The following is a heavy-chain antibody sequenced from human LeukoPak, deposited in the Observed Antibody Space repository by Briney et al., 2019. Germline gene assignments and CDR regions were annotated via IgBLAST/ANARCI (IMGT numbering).Heavy chain of an antibody. Sequence: SETLSLTCAVYGGSFSGYYWSWIRQPPGKGLEWIGEINHSGSTNYNPSLKGRVTISVDTSKNQFSLKLSSVTVADTAVYYCARGGYYYGSGRSRNWFDPWGQGTLVTVSS. CDR2: INHSGST. D-gene: IGHD3-10*01. J-gene: IGHJ5*02. CDR3: ARGGYYYGSGRSRNWFDP. V-gene: IGHV4-34*01. CDR1: GGSFSGYY.